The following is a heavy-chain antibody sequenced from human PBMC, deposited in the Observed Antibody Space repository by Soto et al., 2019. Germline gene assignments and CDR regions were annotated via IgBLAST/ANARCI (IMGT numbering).Heavy chain of an antibody. CDR2: IKTKTDGATT. Sequence: GSLRLSCEGTGFTFSNAWMSWVRQAPGKGLEWIGRIKTKTDGATTDYATPVRGRFTIPRDDSKNTLYLQLNSLETEDTAMYYCTTRAAAGPYYFDYWGQGTLVTVSS. V-gene: IGHV3-15*01. CDR3: TTRAAAGPYYFDY. D-gene: IGHD6-13*01. CDR1: GFTFSNAW. J-gene: IGHJ4*02.